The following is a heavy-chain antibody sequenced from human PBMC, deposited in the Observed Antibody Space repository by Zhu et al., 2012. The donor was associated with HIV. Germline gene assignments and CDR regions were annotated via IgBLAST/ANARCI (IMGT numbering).Heavy chain of an antibody. J-gene: IGHJ4*02. CDR1: GYSIRSGYY. V-gene: IGHV4-38-2*02. CDR3: SREYYGSGSYQVSY. D-gene: IGHD3-10*01. Sequence: QLQESGPGLVKASETLSLTCGVSGYSIRSGYYWGWIRQPPGKGLEWIGSIYHRGTIYYNPSLKSRVTLSMDTSKNQFSLKLSSVTAADTAVYYCSREYYGSGSYQVSYWGQGTRVIVAS. CDR2: IYHRGTI.